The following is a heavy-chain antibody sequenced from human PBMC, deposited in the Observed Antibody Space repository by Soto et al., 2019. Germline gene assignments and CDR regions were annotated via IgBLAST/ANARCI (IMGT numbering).Heavy chain of an antibody. Sequence: QVQLQESGPGLVKPSETLSLTCTVSGGSISDYQWNWIRQSPGKGLEWIGYIYYSGRPNYNPSLKSRLTISLDTSTKQSSLSLRSVTAADTAVYYCARMRGLGEISPYFDSWGQGTLVTVSS. D-gene: IGHD3-16*02. J-gene: IGHJ4*02. CDR2: IYYSGRP. V-gene: IGHV4-59*01. CDR3: ARMRGLGEISPYFDS. CDR1: GGSISDYQ.